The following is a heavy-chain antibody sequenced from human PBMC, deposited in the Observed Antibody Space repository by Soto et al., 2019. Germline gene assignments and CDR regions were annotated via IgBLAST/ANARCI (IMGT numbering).Heavy chain of an antibody. CDR2: VSWDSTFI. J-gene: IGHJ3*01. V-gene: IGHV3-9*01. CDR1: GFTFDDYA. Sequence: LRLSCAASGFTFDDYAMHWVRQAPGKGLQWVSGVSWDSTFITYADSVKGRFTISRDNAKKILYLQMNSLRADDTAVYYCARKRVTATGTFGFDVCGPGTMVTVSS. CDR3: ARKRVTATGTFGFDV. D-gene: IGHD2-21*02.